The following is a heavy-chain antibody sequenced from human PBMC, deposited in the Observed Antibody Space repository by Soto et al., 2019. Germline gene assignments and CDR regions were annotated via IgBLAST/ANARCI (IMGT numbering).Heavy chain of an antibody. D-gene: IGHD3-16*01. V-gene: IGHV4-31*03. CDR2: IYYSGST. CDR3: ARDFWGVANDALDI. J-gene: IGHJ3*02. Sequence: SETLSLTCTVSGGSISSGGYYWSWIRQHPGKGLEWIGYIYYSGSTYYNPSLKSRVTISVDTSKNQFSLKLSSVTAADTAVYYCARDFWGVANDALDIWGQGTVVTVSS. CDR1: GGSISSGGYY.